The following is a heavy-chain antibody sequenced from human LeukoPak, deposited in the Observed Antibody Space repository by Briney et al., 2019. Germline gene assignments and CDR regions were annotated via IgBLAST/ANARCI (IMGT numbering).Heavy chain of an antibody. J-gene: IGHJ3*01. V-gene: IGHV4-4*07. CDR2: IYSIGST. CDR3: ARGIAAAPERAFDF. Sequence: PSETLSLTCIVSGGSINTYYWSWIRQPAGKGLEWIGRIYSIGSTDYNPSLKSRVTMSVDTSKNQFSLKMSSVTAADTAIYHCARGIAAAPERAFDFWGLGTMVTVSS. D-gene: IGHD6-13*01. CDR1: GGSINTYY.